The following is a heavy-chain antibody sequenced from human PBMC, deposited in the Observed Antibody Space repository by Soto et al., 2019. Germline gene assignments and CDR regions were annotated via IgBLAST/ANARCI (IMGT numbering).Heavy chain of an antibody. CDR2: MNSDGRTT. CDR1: GFNFGNNW. Sequence: GSLRLSCAASGFNFGNNWMHWVRQAPGKGLEWVSRMNSDGRTTNYADSVKGRFTVSRDNAKNTLYLQMNSLRAEDTAVYYCATAEVDYWGPGTLVTVSS. J-gene: IGHJ4*02. V-gene: IGHV3-74*01. CDR3: ATAEVDY.